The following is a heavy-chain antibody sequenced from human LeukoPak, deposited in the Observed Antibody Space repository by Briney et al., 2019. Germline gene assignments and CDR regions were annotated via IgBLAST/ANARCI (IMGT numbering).Heavy chain of an antibody. V-gene: IGHV4-34*01. CDR3: ARAVAAAAVN. D-gene: IGHD6-13*01. CDR2: INHSGST. CDR1: GXSFSRYF. J-gene: IGHJ4*02. Sequence: PSETLSLTCAVSGXSFSRYFWTWIRQAPGKGLEWLGEINHSGSTNYNPSLKSRATISVDTSKNHFSLKMTSVSGADTAAYYCARAVAAAAVNWGQGTLVTVSS.